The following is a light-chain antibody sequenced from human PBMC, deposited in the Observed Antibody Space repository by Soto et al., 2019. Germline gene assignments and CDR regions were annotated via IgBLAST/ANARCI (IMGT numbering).Light chain of an antibody. V-gene: IGKV1-5*01. Sequence: DIQMTQSPSTLSPSVGDRVTITCRASQSVDTYLAWYHQKPGKAPKLLIYDASSLENGVPSRFSGSGSGTEFTLTISSLQPDEFATYYWQQYNSDAPTCGQGTKLDIK. CDR3: QQYNSDAPT. J-gene: IGKJ2*01. CDR1: QSVDTY. CDR2: DAS.